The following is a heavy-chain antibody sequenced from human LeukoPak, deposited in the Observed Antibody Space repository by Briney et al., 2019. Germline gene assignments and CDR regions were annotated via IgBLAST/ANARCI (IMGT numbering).Heavy chain of an antibody. V-gene: IGHV1-69*05. D-gene: IGHD5-18*01. CDR3: ANAARETAMVTGVSDY. Sequence: ASVKLSCKASGVTFSSYAISWVRQAPGQGLEWMAGIIPIFGTANYAQKVQGRVTITTDESKSTVYMELSSLRSEDTAVYYCANAARETAMVTGVSDYWGQGTLVTVSS. CDR2: IIPIFGTA. J-gene: IGHJ4*02. CDR1: GVTFSSYA.